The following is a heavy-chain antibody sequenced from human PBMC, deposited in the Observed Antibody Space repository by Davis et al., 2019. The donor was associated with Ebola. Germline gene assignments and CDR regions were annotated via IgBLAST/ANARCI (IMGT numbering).Heavy chain of an antibody. CDR2: IKEDGGEK. D-gene: IGHD6-6*01. Sequence: GESLKISCAASGLIFTNYWMSWIRQAPGKGPEWVAIIKEDGGEKYYVDSVKGRFTISRDNAKNSLYLQMNSLRAEDTAVYYCARRSSQALDWGQGTLVTVSS. J-gene: IGHJ4*02. CDR1: GLIFTNYW. V-gene: IGHV3-7*01. CDR3: ARRSSQALD.